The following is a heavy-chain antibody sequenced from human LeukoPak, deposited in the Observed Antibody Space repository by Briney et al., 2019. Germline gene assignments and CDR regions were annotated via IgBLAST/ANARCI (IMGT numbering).Heavy chain of an antibody. CDR1: GFTFSRYW. CDR2: INQDESEK. D-gene: IGHD2-15*01. V-gene: IGHV3-7*01. J-gene: IGHJ4*02. CDR3: ARAREAPANVFPDH. Sequence: PGGSLRLSCAASGFTFSRYWMTWVRQSPGKGLEWVANINQDESEKYYGDSVTGRFTISRDNAENSLFLQMNSLRADDTGVYYCARAREAPANVFPDHWGQGVVVTVSS.